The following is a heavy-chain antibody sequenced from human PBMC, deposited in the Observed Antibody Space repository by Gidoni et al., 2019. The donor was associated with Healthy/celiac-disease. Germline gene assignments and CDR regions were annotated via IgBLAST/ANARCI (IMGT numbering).Heavy chain of an antibody. CDR2: INHSGST. CDR3: ASERYFDWLGLVWFDP. Sequence: QVQLQQWGAGLLKPSETLYLTCDVYGGSFSGDYWSWIRKPPGKGLEWIGEINHSGSTNYNPSLKSRVTISVDTSKNQFSLKLSSVTAADTAVYYCASERYFDWLGLVWFDPWGQGTLVTVSS. J-gene: IGHJ5*02. V-gene: IGHV4-34*01. D-gene: IGHD3-9*01. CDR1: GGSFSGDY.